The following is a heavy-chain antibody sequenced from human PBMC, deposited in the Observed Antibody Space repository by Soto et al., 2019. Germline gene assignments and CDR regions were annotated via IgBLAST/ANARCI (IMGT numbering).Heavy chain of an antibody. D-gene: IGHD2-2*01. CDR2: IFYTGTT. J-gene: IGHJ5*02. CDR1: GGSISYNSYY. CDR3: ARLVVVAPVANA. Sequence: SETLSLTCSVSGGSISYNSYYWGWIRQPPVKGLEWVGGIFYTGTTYYSPSLKDRVTISVDTSKNSFSLNLTSVTAADTAVYFCARLVVVAPVANAWGQGTLVTVSS. V-gene: IGHV4-39*02.